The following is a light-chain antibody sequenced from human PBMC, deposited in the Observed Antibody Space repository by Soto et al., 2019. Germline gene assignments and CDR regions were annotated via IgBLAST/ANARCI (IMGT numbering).Light chain of an antibody. CDR3: QQSYSTPTT. CDR1: QSISSY. CDR2: AAS. V-gene: IGKV1-39*01. Sequence: DIQMTQSPSSLSASVGDRVTITCRASQSISSYLNWYQQKPGKAPKLPIYAASSLQSGVPSRFSGSGSGTDFTLTISSLQPEDFATYYCQQSYSTPTTFGQGTRLEIK. J-gene: IGKJ5*01.